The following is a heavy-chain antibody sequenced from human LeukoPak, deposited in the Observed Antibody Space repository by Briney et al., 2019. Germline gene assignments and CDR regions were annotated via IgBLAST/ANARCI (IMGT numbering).Heavy chain of an antibody. Sequence: GGSLRLSCAASGFTFSSYSMNWVRQAPGKGLEWVSYISSSSSTIYYADSVKGRFTISRDNAKNSLYLQMDSLRAEDTAVYYCASFKGSYYGMDVWGQGTTVTVSS. CDR2: ISSSSSTI. CDR3: ASFKGSYYGMDV. V-gene: IGHV3-48*04. CDR1: GFTFSSYS. J-gene: IGHJ6*02.